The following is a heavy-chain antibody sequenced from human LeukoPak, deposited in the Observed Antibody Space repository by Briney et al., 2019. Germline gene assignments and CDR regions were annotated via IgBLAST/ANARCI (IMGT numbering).Heavy chain of an antibody. CDR2: ISYDGSSK. J-gene: IGHJ4*02. CDR1: GFTFGYYS. Sequence: GGSLRLSCAASGFTFGYYSMNWVRQAPGKGLEWVALISYDGSSKYYADSVKGRFTISRDNSKNTLYLQMNSLRPEDTAVYYCARGSMTLTDNWGQGTLVTVSS. D-gene: IGHD4/OR15-4a*01. CDR3: ARGSMTLTDN. V-gene: IGHV3-30*03.